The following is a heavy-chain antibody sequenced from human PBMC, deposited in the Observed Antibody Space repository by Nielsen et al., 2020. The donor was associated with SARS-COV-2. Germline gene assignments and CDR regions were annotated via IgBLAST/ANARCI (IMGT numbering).Heavy chain of an antibody. CDR2: ISYDGSNK. Sequence: VRQAPGKGLEWVAVISYDGSNKYYADSVKGRFTISRDNSKNTLYLQMNSLRAEDTAVYYYAKWTTGFDYWGQGTLVTVSS. J-gene: IGHJ4*02. V-gene: IGHV3-30*18. CDR3: AKWTTGFDY. D-gene: IGHD4-11*01.